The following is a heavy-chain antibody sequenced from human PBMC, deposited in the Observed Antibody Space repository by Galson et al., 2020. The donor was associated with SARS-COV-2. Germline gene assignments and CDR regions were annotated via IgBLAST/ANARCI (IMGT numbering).Heavy chain of an antibody. V-gene: IGHV3-11*01. Sequence: KIGESLKISCAASGFTFSDYYMSWIRQTPGKGLEWVSYISSSGSTIYYADSVKGRFTTSRDNAKSSLYLQMNSLRVEDTAIYYCTRDRAATYLVDYWGQGTLVTVSS. D-gene: IGHD2-15*01. CDR1: GFTFSDYY. CDR2: ISSSGSTI. J-gene: IGHJ4*02. CDR3: TRDRAATYLVDY.